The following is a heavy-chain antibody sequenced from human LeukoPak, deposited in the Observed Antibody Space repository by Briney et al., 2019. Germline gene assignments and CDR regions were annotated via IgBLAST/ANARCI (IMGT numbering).Heavy chain of an antibody. CDR1: GYSVSSGYY. CDR2: IYHSGST. V-gene: IGHV4-38-2*01. J-gene: IGHJ3*02. Sequence: SETLSLTCAVSGYSVSSGYYWGWIRQPPGKGLEWIGSIYHSGSTHYNPSLKSRVTMSVDTSKNQFSLKLSSVTAADTAVYYCASTIVVDAFDIWGQGIMVTVSS. D-gene: IGHD2-15*01. CDR3: ASTIVVDAFDI.